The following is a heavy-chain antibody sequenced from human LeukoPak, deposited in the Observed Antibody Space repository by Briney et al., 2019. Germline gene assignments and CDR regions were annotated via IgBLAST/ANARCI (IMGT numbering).Heavy chain of an antibody. D-gene: IGHD6-6*01. V-gene: IGHV4-34*01. CDR3: ARDLPRPYYYGMDV. CDR1: GGSFSGYY. CDR2: INHSGST. Sequence: SETLSLTCAVYGGSFSGYYWSWIRQPPGKGLEWIGEINHSGSTNYNPPLKSRVTISVDTSKNQFSLKLSSVTAADTAVYYCARDLPRPYYYGMDVWGQGTTVTVSS. J-gene: IGHJ6*02.